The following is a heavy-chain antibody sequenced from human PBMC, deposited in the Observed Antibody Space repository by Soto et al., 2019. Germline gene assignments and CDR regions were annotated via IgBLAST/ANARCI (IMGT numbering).Heavy chain of an antibody. CDR3: ARGSGHYYDFEF. D-gene: IGHD3-22*01. CDR1: GYTFTSYA. Sequence: ASVKVSCKASGYTFTSYAIHWLRQAPGQRLEWMAWINSYSGNTEYSQKFQGRLTITRDRSASTAYMELSSLTSEDTAIYYCARGSGHYYDFEFWGQGTQVTAPQ. V-gene: IGHV1-3*01. J-gene: IGHJ4*02. CDR2: INSYSGNT.